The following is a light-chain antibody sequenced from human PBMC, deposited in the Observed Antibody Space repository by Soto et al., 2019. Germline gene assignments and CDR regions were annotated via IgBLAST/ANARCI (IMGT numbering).Light chain of an antibody. CDR3: RPYPRSGSNFVLV. CDR2: VGTGGIVG. J-gene: IGLJ2*01. CDR1: SGYSNYK. Sequence: QSVLTQPPSASASLGASVTLTCTLSSGYSNYKVDWYQQRPGKGPRFVMRVGTGGIVGSKGDGIPDRFSVLGSGLNRYLTLNNIQVYDESDFHCRPYPRSGSNFVLVFRERTKLTVL. V-gene: IGLV9-49*01.